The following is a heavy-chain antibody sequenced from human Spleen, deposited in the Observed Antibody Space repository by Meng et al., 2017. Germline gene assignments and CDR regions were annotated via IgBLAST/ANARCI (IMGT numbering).Heavy chain of an antibody. CDR1: GFTFSSYW. D-gene: IGHD3-22*01. V-gene: IGHV3-7*03. J-gene: IGHJ4*02. Sequence: GESLKISCAASGFTFSSYWMSWVRQAPGKGLEWVANIKQDGSEKYYVGSVKGRLTISRDNPKNTMDLQISSLRDEDTVVYYCAKEPGGSSGYYLDYWGQGTLVTVSS. CDR3: AKEPGGSSGYYLDY. CDR2: IKQDGSEK.